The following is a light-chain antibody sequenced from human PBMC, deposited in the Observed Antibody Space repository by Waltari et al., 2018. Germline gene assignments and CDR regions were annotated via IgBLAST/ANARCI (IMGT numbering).Light chain of an antibody. CDR2: EVT. CDR1: SSDVGAFNV. V-gene: IGLV2-14*01. CDR3: NSYATNSARV. Sequence: QSALTQPASVSGSPGQAITISCTGTSSDVGAFNVFSWYQQHPGKAPKLIIYEVTNRPSGVSNRFSGSKSGNTASLTISGLQAEDEADYYCNSYATNSARVFGGGTKLTVL. J-gene: IGLJ3*02.